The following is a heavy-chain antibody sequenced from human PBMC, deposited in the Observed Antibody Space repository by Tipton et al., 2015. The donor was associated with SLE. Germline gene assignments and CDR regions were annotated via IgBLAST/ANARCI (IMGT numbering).Heavy chain of an antibody. J-gene: IGHJ6*03. V-gene: IGHV3-21*01. CDR1: GGSMSSHY. D-gene: IGHD3-9*01. Sequence: LSLTCTVSGGSMSSHYWGWVRQAPGKGLEWASSISSTGNYIYYGDSVKGRFTISRDNAKNSLYLQMNSLRVEDTAVYYCTSSRYFDWLSKSYYMDVWGEGTTVTVSS. CDR3: TSSRYFDWLSKSYYMDV. CDR2: ISSTGNYI.